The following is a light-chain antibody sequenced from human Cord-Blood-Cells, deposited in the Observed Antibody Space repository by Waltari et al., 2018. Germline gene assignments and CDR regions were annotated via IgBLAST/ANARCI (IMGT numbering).Light chain of an antibody. CDR3: AAWDDSLSGRV. V-gene: IGLV1-47*01. Sequence: QSVLTQPPSASGTPGQRVTISCSGSSSNIGSNYVYWYQHLPGTAPKLPIYRNNQRPSGVPDRFSGSKSGPSASLAISGLRSEDEADYYCAAWDDSLSGRVFGGGTKLTVL. CDR2: RNN. CDR1: SSNIGSNY. J-gene: IGLJ3*02.